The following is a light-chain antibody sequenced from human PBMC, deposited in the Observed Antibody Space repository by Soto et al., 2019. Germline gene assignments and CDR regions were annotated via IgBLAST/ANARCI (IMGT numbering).Light chain of an antibody. CDR3: QQRSNWPFI. CDR1: QSVSRY. V-gene: IGKV3-11*01. Sequence: EIVLTQCPATLSLSPGERATLSCRASQSVSRYLAWYQQKPGQAPRLLIYDASNRATGIPARFSGSGSGTDFTLTIISLEPEDFAVYYCQQRSNWPFILGQGTRLETK. J-gene: IGKJ5*01. CDR2: DAS.